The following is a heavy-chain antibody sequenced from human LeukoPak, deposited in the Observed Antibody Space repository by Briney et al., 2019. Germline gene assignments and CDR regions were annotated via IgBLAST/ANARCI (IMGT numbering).Heavy chain of an antibody. V-gene: IGHV3-74*01. Sequence: GGSLRLSCAASEFTFSSYWMHWVRQVPGKGLVWVSRINSDGSSTVYADSVKGRFTISRDNAKNTLYLQMNSLRAEDTAVYYCARDRYCSCTSCYTYWFDPWGQGTLVTVSS. CDR2: INSDGSST. CDR3: ARDRYCSCTSCYTYWFDP. D-gene: IGHD2-2*02. CDR1: EFTFSSYW. J-gene: IGHJ5*02.